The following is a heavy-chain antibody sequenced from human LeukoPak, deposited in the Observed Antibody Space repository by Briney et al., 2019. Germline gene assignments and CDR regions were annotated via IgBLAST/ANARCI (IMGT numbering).Heavy chain of an antibody. V-gene: IGHV3-30*02. CDR2: IRYDGSNK. CDR3: ASLGELSSLN. CDR1: GFTFSSYG. Sequence: PGGSLRLSCAASGFTFSSYGMHWVRQAPGKGLEWVAFIRYDGSNKYYADSVKGRFTISRDNSKNTLYLQMNSLRAEDTAVYYCASLGELSSLNWGQASLVTVSS. J-gene: IGHJ4*02. D-gene: IGHD3-16*02.